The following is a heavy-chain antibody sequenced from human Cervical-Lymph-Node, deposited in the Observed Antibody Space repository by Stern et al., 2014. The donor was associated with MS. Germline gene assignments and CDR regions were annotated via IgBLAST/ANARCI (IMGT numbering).Heavy chain of an antibody. CDR2: IIPIFGTA. V-gene: IGHV1-69*01. CDR3: ARAASIHLLLYFDY. J-gene: IGHJ4*02. CDR1: GGTFSSYA. D-gene: IGHD5-18*01. Sequence: VQLVESGAEVKKPGSSVKVSCKASGGTFSSYAISWVRQAAGQGLEWMGGIIPIFGTANYAQKFQGRVTITADESTSTAYMELSSLRSEDTAVYYCARAASIHLLLYFDYWGQGTLVTVSS.